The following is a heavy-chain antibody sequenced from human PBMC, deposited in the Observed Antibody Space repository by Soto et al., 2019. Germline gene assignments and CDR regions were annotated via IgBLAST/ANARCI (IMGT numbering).Heavy chain of an antibody. CDR3: ARDLLEVRYYDLWSGPCDY. V-gene: IGHV1-46*01. CDR2: INPSGGST. Sequence: QVQLVQSGAEVKKPGASVKVSCKASGYTFTSYYMHWVRQAPGQGLEWMGIINPSGGSTSYAQKFQGRVTRTRDTSTSTLYMELSSLRSEDTAVYYCARDLLEVRYYDLWSGPCDYWGQGTLVTVSS. J-gene: IGHJ4*02. CDR1: GYTFTSYY. D-gene: IGHD3-3*01.